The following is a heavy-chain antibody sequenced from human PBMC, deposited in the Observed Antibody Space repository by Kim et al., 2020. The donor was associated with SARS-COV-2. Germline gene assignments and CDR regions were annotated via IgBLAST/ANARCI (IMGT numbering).Heavy chain of an antibody. CDR1: GFSFDDYA. D-gene: IGHD5-12*01. Sequence: GGSLRLSCAASGFSFDDYAMHWVRQPPGKGLEWVCVISWDGGSIYYADSVKGRFTISRDNNKNSLYLQMNSLSAEDNAMYYCSGWLRRGDDAFDIWGQGTMVTVS. CDR2: ISWDGGSI. CDR3: SGWLRRGDDAFDI. J-gene: IGHJ3*02. V-gene: IGHV3-43D*03.